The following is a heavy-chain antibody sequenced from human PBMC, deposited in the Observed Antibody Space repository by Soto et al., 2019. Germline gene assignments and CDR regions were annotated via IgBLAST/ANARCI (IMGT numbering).Heavy chain of an antibody. CDR1: GGTFSSYA. D-gene: IGHD3-9*01. CDR2: IIPIFGTA. V-gene: IGHV1-69*13. J-gene: IGHJ6*02. CDR3: ARDNLRYFDLLAEGTYGMDV. Sequence: GASVKVSCKASGGTFSSYAISWVRQAPGQGLEWMGGIIPIFGTANYAQKFQGRVTITADESTSTAYMELSSLRSEDTAVYYCARDNLRYFDLLAEGTYGMDVWGQGTTVTVSS.